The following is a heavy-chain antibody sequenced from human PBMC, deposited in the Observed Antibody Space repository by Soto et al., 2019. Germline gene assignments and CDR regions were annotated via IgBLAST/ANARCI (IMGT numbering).Heavy chain of an antibody. CDR1: GYTFTSYG. D-gene: IGHD3-3*01. CDR3: ARDHYDFWSGYYTHSFDY. CDR2: ISAYNGNT. V-gene: IGHV1-18*01. Sequence: QVQLVQSGAEVKKPGASVKVSCKASGYTFTSYGISWVRQAPGQGLEWMGWISAYNGNTNYAQKLQGRVTMTTDTSKRTAYMELRSLRSYDTAVYYWARDHYDFWSGYYTHSFDYWGQGTLVTVSS. J-gene: IGHJ4*02.